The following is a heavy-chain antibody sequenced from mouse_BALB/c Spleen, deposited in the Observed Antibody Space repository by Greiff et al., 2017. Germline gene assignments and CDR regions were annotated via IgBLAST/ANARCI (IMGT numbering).Heavy chain of an antibody. CDR1: GYTFSSYW. J-gene: IGHJ3*01. CDR3: ARADYYGISWGFAY. Sequence: QVQLQQSGAELMKPGASVKISCKATGYTFSSYWIEWVKQRPGHGLEWIGEILPGSGSTNYNEKFKGKATFTADTSSNTAYMQLSSLTSEDSAVYYCARADYYGISWGFAYWGQGTLVTVSA. D-gene: IGHD1-1*01. CDR2: ILPGSGST. V-gene: IGHV1-9*01.